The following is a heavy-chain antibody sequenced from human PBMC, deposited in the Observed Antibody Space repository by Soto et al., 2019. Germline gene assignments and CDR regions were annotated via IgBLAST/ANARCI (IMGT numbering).Heavy chain of an antibody. Sequence: SXKVSFKVSGGTXTTYGISLVRQAPGEGLEWIGGIIPMFGTANYAKKLETRVTITADESTRTAYIELSSLRSEDQAVYYCARDRIGDTMIVVTMGHAFDIWGQATMVTVSS. CDR1: GGTXTTYG. J-gene: IGHJ3*02. CDR2: IIPMFGTA. D-gene: IGHD3-22*01. CDR3: ARDRIGDTMIVVTMGHAFDI. V-gene: IGHV1-69*13.